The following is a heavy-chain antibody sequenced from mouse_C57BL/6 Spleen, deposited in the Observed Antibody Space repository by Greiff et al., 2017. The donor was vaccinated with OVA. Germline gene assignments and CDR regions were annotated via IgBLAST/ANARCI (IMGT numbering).Heavy chain of an antibody. D-gene: IGHD1-1*01. CDR3: ARAPYYCSSTHYYAMDY. V-gene: IGHV7-3*01. CDR2: IRNKANGYTP. CDR1: GFTFTDYY. J-gene: IGHJ4*01. Sequence: EVKVVESGGGLVQPGGSLSLSCAASGFTFTDYYMSWVRQPPGKALEWLGFIRNKANGYTPEYSASVKGRFTISRDNSQSIRYLQMKALRAEDSATYYCARAPYYCSSTHYYAMDYWGQGTSVTVSS.